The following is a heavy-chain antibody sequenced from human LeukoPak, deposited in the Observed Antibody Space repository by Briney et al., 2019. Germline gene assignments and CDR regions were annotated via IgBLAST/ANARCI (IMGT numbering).Heavy chain of an antibody. J-gene: IGHJ4*02. CDR2: ISGSGNSI. CDR1: GFAFSDYY. CDR3: AREPRLAVY. Sequence: GGSLRLSCAGSGFAFSDYYMTWIRQAPGRGLEFISCISGSGNSIVYADSVKGRFTISRDNAKNSLYLQMNSLRDEDTAVYYCAREPRLAVYWGQGTLVTVSS. V-gene: IGHV3-11*01. D-gene: IGHD6-19*01.